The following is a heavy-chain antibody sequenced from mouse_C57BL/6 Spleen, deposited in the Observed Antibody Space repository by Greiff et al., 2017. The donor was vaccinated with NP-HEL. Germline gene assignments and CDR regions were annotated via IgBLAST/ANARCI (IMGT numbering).Heavy chain of an antibody. V-gene: IGHV1-50*01. CDR2: IDPSDSYT. CDR1: GYTFTRYW. J-gene: IGHJ3*01. Sequence: HVQLQQPGAELVKPGASVKLSCKASGYTFTRYWMQWVKQRPGQGLEWIGEIDPSDSYTNYNQKFKGKATLTVDTSSSTAYMQLSSLTSEDSAVYYCARNHYYDYDGGFAYWGQGTLVTVSA. CDR3: ARNHYYDYDGGFAY. D-gene: IGHD2-4*01.